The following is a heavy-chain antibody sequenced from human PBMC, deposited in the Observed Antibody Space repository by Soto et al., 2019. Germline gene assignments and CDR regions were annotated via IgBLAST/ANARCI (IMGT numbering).Heavy chain of an antibody. CDR3: AKRRGAGGHFDY. Sequence: EVELLESGGGLGQPAGSLRLSCAASGFTFSTYAMGWVRQAPGKGLEWVSVVSSGGGTHYADSVKGRFTVSRDNSKNTLSLQMNSLRADDTAVYYCAKRRGAGGHFDYWGQGALVTVSS. CDR1: GFTFSTYA. D-gene: IGHD2-15*01. CDR2: VSSGGGT. V-gene: IGHV3-23*01. J-gene: IGHJ4*02.